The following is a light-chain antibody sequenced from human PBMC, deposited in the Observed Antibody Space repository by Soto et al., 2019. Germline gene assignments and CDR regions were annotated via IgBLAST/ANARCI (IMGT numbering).Light chain of an antibody. CDR2: EVS. Sequence: QYALTQPASVSGSPGQSITISCTGTSSDVGGYNYVSWYPQHPGKAPKLMIYEVSNRPSGVSNRFSGSKSGNTASLTISGLQAEDEADYYCSSYTSSSTYVFGTGTKLTVL. V-gene: IGLV2-14*01. J-gene: IGLJ1*01. CDR3: SSYTSSSTYV. CDR1: SSDVGGYNY.